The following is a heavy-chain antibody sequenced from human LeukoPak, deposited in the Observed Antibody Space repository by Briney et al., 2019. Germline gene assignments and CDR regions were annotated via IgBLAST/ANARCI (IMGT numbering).Heavy chain of an antibody. CDR1: GGSISSGGYY. Sequence: ASQTLSLTCTVSGGSISSGGYYWSWIRQPPGKGLEWIGYIYHSGCTYYNPSLKSRVTISVDRSKNQSSLKLSSVTAADTAVYYCARVADPLVYFDYWGQGTLVTVSS. J-gene: IGHJ4*02. V-gene: IGHV4-30-2*01. CDR3: ARVADPLVYFDY. CDR2: IYHSGCT. D-gene: IGHD6-19*01.